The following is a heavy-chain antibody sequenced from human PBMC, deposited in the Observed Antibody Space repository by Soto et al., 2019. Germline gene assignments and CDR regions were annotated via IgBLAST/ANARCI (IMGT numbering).Heavy chain of an antibody. CDR1: GCTFRSYS. D-gene: IGHD3-3*01. CDR2: MSSSSTYI. V-gene: IGHV3-21*01. CDR3: ARAGGIFGVVITLYYYYGMNV. J-gene: IGHJ6*02. Sequence: GGSRRLSCSASGCTFRSYSMNWVRQARGKGREWGSCMSSSSTYIYHAHSVQGRFTISRDNAKNSVYLQMNSLRAEAPAVYYCARAGGIFGVVITLYYYYGMNVWGQRTTVTVSS.